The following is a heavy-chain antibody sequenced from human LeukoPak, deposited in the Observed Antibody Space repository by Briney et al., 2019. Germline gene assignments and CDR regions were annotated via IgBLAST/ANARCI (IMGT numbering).Heavy chain of an antibody. D-gene: IGHD3-16*01. CDR2: IIPILGIA. CDR1: GGAFSSYT. Sequence: GASVKVSCKASGGAFSSYTISWVRQAPGQGLEWMGRIIPILGIANYAQKFQGRVTITADKSTSTAYMELSSLRSEDTAVYYCARDFGMGVLSFDYWGQGTLVTVSS. V-gene: IGHV1-69*04. J-gene: IGHJ4*02. CDR3: ARDFGMGVLSFDY.